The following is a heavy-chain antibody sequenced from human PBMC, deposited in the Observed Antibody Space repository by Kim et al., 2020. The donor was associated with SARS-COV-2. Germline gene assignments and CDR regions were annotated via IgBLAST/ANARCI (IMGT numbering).Heavy chain of an antibody. J-gene: IGHJ4*02. CDR2: ISSNGGST. Sequence: GGSLRLSCSASGFTFSSYAMHWVRQAPGKGLEYVSAISSNGGSTYYADSVKGRFTISRDNSKNTLYLQMSSLRAEDTAVYYCVKDSGYGDILTGYYIYFDYWGQGTLVTVSS. CDR1: GFTFSSYA. V-gene: IGHV3-64D*09. CDR3: VKDSGYGDILTGYYIYFDY. D-gene: IGHD3-9*01.